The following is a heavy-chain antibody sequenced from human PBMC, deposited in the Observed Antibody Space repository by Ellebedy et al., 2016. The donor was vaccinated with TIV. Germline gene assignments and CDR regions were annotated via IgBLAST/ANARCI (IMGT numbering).Heavy chain of an antibody. J-gene: IGHJ1*01. Sequence: PGGSLRLSCAASGFSFSSYAMHWVRQAPGKGLEWVASILYDPRKKHYADSVKGRFTISRDNSNNTLYLQMNSLRPDDTAVYYCASPPSTIASWGQGTLVIVSS. CDR3: ASPPSTIAS. D-gene: IGHD3-3*01. CDR1: GFSFSSYA. CDR2: ILYDPRKK. V-gene: IGHV3-30*04.